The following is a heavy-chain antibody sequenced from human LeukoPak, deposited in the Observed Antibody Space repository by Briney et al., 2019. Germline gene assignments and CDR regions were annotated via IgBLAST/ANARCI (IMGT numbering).Heavy chain of an antibody. CDR2: ISSSSSYI. CDR1: GFTFSSYS. V-gene: IGHV3-21*01. D-gene: IGHD3-10*01. J-gene: IGHJ4*02. CDR3: ARGLLWFGEFNNNY. Sequence: PGGSLRLSCAASGFTFSSYSMNWVRQAPGKGLEWVSSISSSSSYIYYADSVKGRFTISRDNAKNSLYLQMNSLRAEDTAVYYCARGLLWFGEFNNNYWGQGTLVTVSS.